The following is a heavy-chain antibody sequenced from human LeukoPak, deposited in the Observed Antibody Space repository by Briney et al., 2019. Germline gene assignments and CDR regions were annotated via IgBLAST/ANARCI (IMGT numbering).Heavy chain of an antibody. Sequence: ASVKVSCKASGGTFSSYAISWVRQAPGQGLEWMGGIIPIFGTANYAQKFQGRITITADESTSTAYMELSSLRSEDTAVYYCASNVVLGYFQNWGQGTLVTVSS. CDR1: GGTFSSYA. CDR3: ASNVVLGYFQN. V-gene: IGHV1-69*13. J-gene: IGHJ1*01. D-gene: IGHD2-15*01. CDR2: IIPIFGTA.